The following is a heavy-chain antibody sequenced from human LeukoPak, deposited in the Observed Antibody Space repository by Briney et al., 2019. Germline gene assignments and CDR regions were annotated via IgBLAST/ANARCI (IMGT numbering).Heavy chain of an antibody. J-gene: IGHJ4*02. Sequence: PGGSLRLSCTASGFTVSHNYMHWVRQAPGKGLEWVSVIHSGGSSYHADSVKGRFTISRDNSKNTVFLQLNSLRAEDTAVYYCARGPPVENFIDFGGREPLVTVSS. CDR2: IHSGGSS. V-gene: IGHV3-53*01. CDR3: ARGPPVENFIDF. CDR1: GFTVSHNY.